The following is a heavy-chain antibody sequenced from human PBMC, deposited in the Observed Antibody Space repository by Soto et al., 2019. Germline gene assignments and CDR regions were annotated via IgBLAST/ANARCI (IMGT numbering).Heavy chain of an antibody. D-gene: IGHD2-8*01. CDR3: AGRYCTKGVCHVGLSDF. CDR1: GLTFSSCE. J-gene: IGHJ4*02. CDR2: IGSRGSTT. V-gene: IGHV3-48*03. Sequence: EVQLVESGGGLVQPGGSLRLSCAASGLTFSSCEMNWVRQAPGKGLEWVSYIGSRGSTTYYADSVKGRFTISRDNAKRSLLLQMNSLRAEDTAVYYCAGRYCTKGVCHVGLSDFWGQGALVTVSS.